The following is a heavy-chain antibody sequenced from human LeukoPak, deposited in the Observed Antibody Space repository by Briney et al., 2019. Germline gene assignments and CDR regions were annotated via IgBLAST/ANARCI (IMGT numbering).Heavy chain of an antibody. J-gene: IGHJ4*02. V-gene: IGHV4-4*02. CDR2: IYHSGST. D-gene: IGHD6-6*01. CDR1: GGSISSSNW. CDR3: ARASYSSSAGFDY. Sequence: SETLSLTCAVSGGSISSSNWWSWVRQPPGKGLEWIGEIYHSGSTNYNPSLKSRVTISVDRSKNQFSLKLSSVTAADTAVYYCARASYSSSAGFDYWGQGTLVTVSS.